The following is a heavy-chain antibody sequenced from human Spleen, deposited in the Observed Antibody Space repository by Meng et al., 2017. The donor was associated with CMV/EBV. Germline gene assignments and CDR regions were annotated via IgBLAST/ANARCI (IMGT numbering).Heavy chain of an antibody. CDR3: ARPFQGANWFDP. CDR1: GGSFSGYF. Sequence: GSLRLSCAVSGGSFSGYFWSWIRQPPGKGLEWIGEVNESGSTNYSPSLKSRVAISVDTSKSQFSLRLSSVTAADTAVYFCARPFQGANWFDPWGQGTLVTVSS. CDR2: VNESGST. V-gene: IGHV4-34*01. D-gene: IGHD4/OR15-4a*01. J-gene: IGHJ5*02.